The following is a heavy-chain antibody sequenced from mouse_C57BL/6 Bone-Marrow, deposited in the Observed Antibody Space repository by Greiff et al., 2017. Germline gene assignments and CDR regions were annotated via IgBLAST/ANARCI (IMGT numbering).Heavy chain of an antibody. CDR2: ISTYFGDA. CDR1: GYTFTDYA. V-gene: IGHV1-67*01. Sequence: QVQLQQSGPELVRPGVSVKISCKGSGYTFTDYAMHWVKQSHAQGLEWIGVISTYFGDASYNQKFKDKATMTVDTSSSTAYMELARLTSEASAVYYCAREGVRTVVAPRWYFDVWGTGTTVTVSS. J-gene: IGHJ1*03. D-gene: IGHD1-1*01. CDR3: AREGVRTVVAPRWYFDV.